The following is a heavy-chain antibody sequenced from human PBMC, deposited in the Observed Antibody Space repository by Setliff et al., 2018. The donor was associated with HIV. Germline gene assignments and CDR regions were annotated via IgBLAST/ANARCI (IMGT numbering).Heavy chain of an antibody. CDR2: IYYSGST. Sequence: SETLSLTCTVSGGSISSGDYYWSWIRQYPWKGLEWIGYIYYSGSTLYNPSLKSRVTISVDTSKKPFSLKRSYVTDADTAVYYCAMEGYGDKRDRYFYYMDVWGKGTTVTVSS. CDR3: AMEGYGDKRDRYFYYMDV. J-gene: IGHJ6*03. CDR1: GGSISSGDYY. D-gene: IGHD4-17*01. V-gene: IGHV4-31*03.